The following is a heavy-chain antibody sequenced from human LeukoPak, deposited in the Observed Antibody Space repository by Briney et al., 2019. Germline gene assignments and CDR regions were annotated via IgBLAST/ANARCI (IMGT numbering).Heavy chain of an antibody. D-gene: IGHD6-19*01. V-gene: IGHV1-69*13. CDR2: IIPIFGTA. J-gene: IGHJ3*02. CDR1: GGTFSSYA. CDR3: ARANQQWLVPDAFDI. Sequence: SVKVSCTASGGTFSSYAISWVRQAPGQGLEWIGGIIPIFGTANYAQKFQGRVTITADESTSTAYMEVSSLRSEDTAVYYCARANQQWLVPDAFDIWGQGTLVTVSS.